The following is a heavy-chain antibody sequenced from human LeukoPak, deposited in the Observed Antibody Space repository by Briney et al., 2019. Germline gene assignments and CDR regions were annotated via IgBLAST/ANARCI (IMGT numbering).Heavy chain of an antibody. D-gene: IGHD3-22*01. CDR3: ARVHYYDSSGYYPFFDY. CDR2: INPSGGST. Sequence: ASVKVSCKASGYTFTSYYMHWVRQAPGQGLEWMGIINPSGGSTSYAQKFQGRVTMTRDTSTSTVYMELSSLRSEDTAVFYCARVHYYDSSGYYPFFDYWGQGTLVTVSS. V-gene: IGHV1-46*01. J-gene: IGHJ4*02. CDR1: GYTFTSYY.